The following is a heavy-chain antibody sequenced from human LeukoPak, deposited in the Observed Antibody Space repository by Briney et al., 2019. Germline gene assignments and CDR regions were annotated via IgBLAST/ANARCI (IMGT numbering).Heavy chain of an antibody. CDR3: ARDQGYYHGMDV. CDR2: IWYDGSNK. V-gene: IGHV3-33*01. CDR1: GFTFSSYG. J-gene: IGHJ6*02. Sequence: GGSLRLSCAASGFTFSSYGMHWVRQAPGKGLEWVAVIWYDGSNKYYADSVKGRFTISRDNSKNTLYLQMNSLRAEDTAVYYCARDQGYYHGMDVWGQGTTVTVSS.